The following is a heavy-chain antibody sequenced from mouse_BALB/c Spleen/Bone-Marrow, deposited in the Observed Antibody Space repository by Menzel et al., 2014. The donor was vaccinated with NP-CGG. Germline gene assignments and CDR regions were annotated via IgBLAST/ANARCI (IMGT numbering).Heavy chain of an antibody. CDR1: GFAFSSYD. CDR2: ISSGGGST. V-gene: IGHV5-12-1*01. J-gene: IGHJ2*01. CDR3: ARKVQYFDY. D-gene: IGHD2-14*01. Sequence: EVQLVESGGGLVKPGGSLKLSCAASGFAFSSYDMSWVRQTPEKRLEWVAYISSGGGSTYYPDTVKGRFTISRDNAKNTLYLQMSSLKSEDTAMYYCARKVQYFDYWGQGTTLTVAS.